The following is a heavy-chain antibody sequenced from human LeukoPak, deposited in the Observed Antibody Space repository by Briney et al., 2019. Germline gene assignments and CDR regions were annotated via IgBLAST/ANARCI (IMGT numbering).Heavy chain of an antibody. CDR1: GFTVSSNY. CDR2: IYSGGST. D-gene: IGHD2-2*01. V-gene: IGHV3-53*01. Sequence: GGSLRLSCAASGFTVSSNYMSWVRQAPGKGLEWVSVIYSGGSTYYADSVKGRFTISRDNSKNTLYLQMNSLRAEDTAVYYCARAVSGLVVPAAMRYFDYWGQGTLVTVSS. CDR3: ARAVSGLVVPAAMRYFDY. J-gene: IGHJ4*02.